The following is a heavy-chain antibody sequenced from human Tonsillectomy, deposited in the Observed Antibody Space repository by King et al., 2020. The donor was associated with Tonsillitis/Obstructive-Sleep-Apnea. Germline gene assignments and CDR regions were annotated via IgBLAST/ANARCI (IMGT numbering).Heavy chain of an antibody. Sequence: QLVQSGSELKKPGASVKVSCKASGYTFTNYAMNWVRQAPGQGLEWMGWINTNTGNPTYAQGFTGQFVFSLDTSLSTAYLQISSLKTEDTAVYYCARGAGDFWSGPINWFDPWGKGTLVTVSS. V-gene: IGHV7-4-1*02. CDR3: ARGAGDFWSGPINWFDP. CDR2: INTNTGNP. D-gene: IGHD3-3*01. J-gene: IGHJ5*02. CDR1: GYTFTNYA.